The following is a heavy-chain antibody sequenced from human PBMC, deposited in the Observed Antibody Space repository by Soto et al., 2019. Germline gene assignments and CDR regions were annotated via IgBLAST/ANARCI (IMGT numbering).Heavy chain of an antibody. D-gene: IGHD2-15*01. CDR2: LIVASGDT. V-gene: IGHV1-58*01. CDR3: ARTSRVVYCSGGSCYYHDHFDY. Sequence: SVKVSCKASGFNFAGSAVQWVRQARGQRLEWIGWLIVASGDTDYTQNFQERVTITRDMSTSTAYMELSSLRSEDTAVYYCARTSRVVYCSGGSCYYHDHFDYWG. CDR1: GFNFAGSA. J-gene: IGHJ4*01.